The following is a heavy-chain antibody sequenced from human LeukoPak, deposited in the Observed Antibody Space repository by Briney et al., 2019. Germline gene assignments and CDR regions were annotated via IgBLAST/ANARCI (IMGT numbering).Heavy chain of an antibody. Sequence: ASVKVSCKASGGTFSSYAISWVRQAPGQGLEWMGGIIPIFGTANYAQKFQGRVTITADKSTSTAYMELSRLRSDDTAVYYCARDFYSVGAAAERWGQGTLVTISS. D-gene: IGHD6-13*01. CDR2: IIPIFGTA. CDR3: ARDFYSVGAAAER. CDR1: GGTFSSYA. J-gene: IGHJ4*02. V-gene: IGHV1-69*06.